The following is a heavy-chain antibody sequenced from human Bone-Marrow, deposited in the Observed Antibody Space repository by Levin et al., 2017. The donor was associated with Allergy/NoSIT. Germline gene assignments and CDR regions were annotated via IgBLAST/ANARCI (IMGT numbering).Heavy chain of an antibody. J-gene: IGHJ6*02. CDR3: ARDRGYCSSTSCFSRGYYYYYGMDV. V-gene: IGHV1-46*01. D-gene: IGHD2-2*01. CDR1: GYTFTSYY. CDR2: INPSGGST. Sequence: ASVKVSCKASGYTFTSYYMHWVRQAPGQGLEWMGIINPSGGSTSYAQKFQGRVTMTRDTSTSTVYMELSSLRSEDTAVYYCARDRGYCSSTSCFSRGYYYYYGMDVWGQGTTVTVSS.